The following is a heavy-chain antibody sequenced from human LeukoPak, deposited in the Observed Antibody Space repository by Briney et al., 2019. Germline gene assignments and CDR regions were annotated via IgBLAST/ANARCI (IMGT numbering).Heavy chain of an antibody. CDR3: ARAVTTMEYYYYYYMDV. D-gene: IGHD4-11*01. J-gene: IGHJ6*03. CDR2: IIPIFGTA. CDR1: GYTFTGYY. Sequence: ASVKVSCKASGYTFTGYYMHWVRQAPGQGLEWMGGIIPIFGTANYAQKFQGRVTITADKSTSTAYMELSSLRSEDTAVYYCARAVTTMEYYYYYYMDVWGKGTTVTVSS. V-gene: IGHV1-69*06.